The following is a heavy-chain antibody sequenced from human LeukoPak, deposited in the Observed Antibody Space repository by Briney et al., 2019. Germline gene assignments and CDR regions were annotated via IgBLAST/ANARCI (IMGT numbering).Heavy chain of an antibody. CDR3: ARSRGDRDWYFDL. CDR1: GFIFSSYG. CDR2: IWYDGSNK. Sequence: PGTSLRLSCAASGFIFSSYGMNWVRQGPGKGLEWVAVIWYDGSNKYYADSVKGRFTISRDNSKNTLYLQMNSLRAEDTAVYYCARSRGDRDWYFDLWGRGTLVTVSS. V-gene: IGHV3-33*08. D-gene: IGHD2-15*01. J-gene: IGHJ2*01.